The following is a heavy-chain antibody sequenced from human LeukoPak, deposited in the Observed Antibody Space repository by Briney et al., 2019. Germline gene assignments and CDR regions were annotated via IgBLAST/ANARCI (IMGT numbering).Heavy chain of an antibody. D-gene: IGHD2-2*01. Sequence: GGSLRLSCAASGFTFSSYARHCVRQAPGKGLEWVAVISYDGSNKYYADSVKGRFTISRHNSKNTMYLQMSSLRAEDTAVYYCARDLSSTSSWATVPDYWGEGTLVTVSS. CDR2: ISYDGSNK. CDR1: GFTFSSYA. CDR3: ARDLSSTSSWATVPDY. J-gene: IGHJ4*02. V-gene: IGHV3-30-3*01.